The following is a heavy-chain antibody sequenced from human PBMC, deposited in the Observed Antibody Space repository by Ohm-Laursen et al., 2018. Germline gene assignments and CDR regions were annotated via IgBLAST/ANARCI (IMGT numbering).Heavy chain of an antibody. Sequence: AASVKVSCKTSGCTFTSYGISWVRQAPGQGLEWMGWISAYNGNTNYAQKLQGRVTMTTDTSTSTAYMELRSLRSDDTAVYYCARDKRASSGTNPLWYWGQGTLVTVSS. J-gene: IGHJ4*02. CDR1: GCTFTSYG. D-gene: IGHD6-19*01. CDR3: ARDKRASSGTNPLWY. V-gene: IGHV1-18*01. CDR2: ISAYNGNT.